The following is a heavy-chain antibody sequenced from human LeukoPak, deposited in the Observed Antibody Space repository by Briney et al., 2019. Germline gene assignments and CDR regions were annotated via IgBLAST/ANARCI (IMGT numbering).Heavy chain of an antibody. Sequence: SETLSLTCTVSGGSISTRTYSWGWIRQPPEKGLEWIGSLYYSGSIYSNPSFKSRVSISVDTSKNQFSLKLSSVTAADTAVYYCARAYYYDSSGYYPGAFDIWGQGTLVTVSS. CDR1: GGSISTRTYS. J-gene: IGHJ3*02. CDR2: LYYSGSI. V-gene: IGHV4-39*07. D-gene: IGHD3-22*01. CDR3: ARAYYYDSSGYYPGAFDI.